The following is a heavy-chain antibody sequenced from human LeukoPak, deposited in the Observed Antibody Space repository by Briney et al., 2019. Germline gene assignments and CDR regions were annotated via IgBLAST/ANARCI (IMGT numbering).Heavy chain of an antibody. CDR2: INHSGST. D-gene: IGHD5-18*01. Sequence: SETLSLTCAVYGGSFSGYYWSWIRQPPGKGLEWIGEINHSGSTNYNPSLKSRVTISVDTSKNQFSLKLSSVTAADTAVYYCARGGPIYFGGYSYGYEYYFDYWGQGTLVTVSS. V-gene: IGHV4-34*01. CDR3: ARGGPIYFGGYSYGYEYYFDY. CDR1: GGSFSGYY. J-gene: IGHJ4*02.